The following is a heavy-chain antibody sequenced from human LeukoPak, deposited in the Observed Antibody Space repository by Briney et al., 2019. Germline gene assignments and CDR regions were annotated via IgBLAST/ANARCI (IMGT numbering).Heavy chain of an antibody. Sequence: PSETLSLTCTLSGGSISSYYWSWIRQAPGKGLEWIGYMYNSGSGSYNPSLKSRVTISIDTSKSQFSLKLSSVTAADTAIYYCARRGYGGNSGLGCWFDPCGQGTLVTVSS. CDR2: MYNSGSG. D-gene: IGHD4-23*01. J-gene: IGHJ5*02. V-gene: IGHV4-59*01. CDR1: GGSISSYY. CDR3: ARRGYGGNSGLGCWFDP.